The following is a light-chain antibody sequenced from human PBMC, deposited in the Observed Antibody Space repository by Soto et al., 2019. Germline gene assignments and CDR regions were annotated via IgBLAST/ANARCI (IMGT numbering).Light chain of an antibody. CDR1: SSDIGAYNY. CDR2: DVS. Sequence: QSAPTQPASVSGSPGQSIAISCTGTSSDIGAYNYVSWYQQYPGKAPKLMIYDVSNRPSGVSDRFSGSKSGNTASLTISGLQAEDEAEYYCSSFTSSSTYVFGTGTKLTVL. V-gene: IGLV2-14*01. J-gene: IGLJ1*01. CDR3: SSFTSSSTYV.